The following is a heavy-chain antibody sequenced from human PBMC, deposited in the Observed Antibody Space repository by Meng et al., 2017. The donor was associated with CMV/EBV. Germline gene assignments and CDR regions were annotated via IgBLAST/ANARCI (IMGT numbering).Heavy chain of an antibody. J-gene: IGHJ5*02. V-gene: IGHV4-39*01. CDR2: IYYSGST. CDR1: GGSISSSSYY. CDR3: ARQGYYYDIGWFDP. Sequence: SETLSLTCTVSGGSISSSSYYWGWIRQPPGKGLEWIGSIYYSGSTYYNPSLKRRVTISVDTSKNQFSLKLSSVTAADTAVYYCARQGYYYDIGWFDPWGQGTLVTVSS. D-gene: IGHD3-22*01.